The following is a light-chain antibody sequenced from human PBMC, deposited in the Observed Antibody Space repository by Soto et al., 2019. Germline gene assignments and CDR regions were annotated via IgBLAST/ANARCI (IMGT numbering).Light chain of an antibody. CDR2: AAS. Sequence: DIQLTQSPSFLSASVGDRVTITCRASQGISRNLAWYQQKSGKAPKLLIYAASTLQSGVPSRFSGSESGTEFTLTISSLQPEDFATYYCQQRNSYPHPFGRGTKLEIK. CDR3: QQRNSYPHP. V-gene: IGKV1-9*01. CDR1: QGISRN. J-gene: IGKJ2*01.